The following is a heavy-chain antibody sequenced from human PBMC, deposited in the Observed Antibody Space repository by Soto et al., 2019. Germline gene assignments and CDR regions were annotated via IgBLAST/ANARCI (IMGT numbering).Heavy chain of an antibody. CDR3: ARAYGDHDY. J-gene: IGHJ4*02. Sequence: LRLSCAASGFTFSSSAMHWVRQAPGKGLEWVAVISYDGSNKYYADSVKGRFTISRDNSKNTLYLQMNSLRAEDTAVYYCARAYGDHDYWGQGTLVTVSS. CDR1: GFTFSSSA. V-gene: IGHV3-30-3*01. CDR2: ISYDGSNK. D-gene: IGHD4-17*01.